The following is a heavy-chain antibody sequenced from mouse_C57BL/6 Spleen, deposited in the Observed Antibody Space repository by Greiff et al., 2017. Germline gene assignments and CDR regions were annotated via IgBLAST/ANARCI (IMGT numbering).Heavy chain of an antibody. J-gene: IGHJ4*01. CDR3: ARDDYGSSYGDY. D-gene: IGHD1-1*01. CDR1: GFTFSSYA. Sequence: EVKLMESGGGLVKPGGSLKLSCVASGFTFSSYAMSWVRQTPEKRLEWVATISDGGSYTYYPDNVKGRFTISRDNAKNNLYLQMSHLKSEDTAMYYCARDDYGSSYGDYWGQGTSVTVSS. CDR2: ISDGGSYT. V-gene: IGHV5-4*01.